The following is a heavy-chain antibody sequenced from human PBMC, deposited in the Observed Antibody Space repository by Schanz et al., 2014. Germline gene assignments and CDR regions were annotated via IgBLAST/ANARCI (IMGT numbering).Heavy chain of an antibody. V-gene: IGHV3-74*01. CDR2: TSHDGSFT. D-gene: IGHD6-19*01. J-gene: IGHJ4*02. CDR1: GLTFSSSW. CDR3: VKTDAGWRFDY. Sequence: EVHLVESGGGLVQPGGSLRLSCAASGLTFSSSWMHWVRQAPGKGLVWVSRTSHDGSFTTFADSVRGRFTISRDNSRNTVYLQMNNVGVDDTATYYCVKTDAGWRFDYWGQGTLVIVSS.